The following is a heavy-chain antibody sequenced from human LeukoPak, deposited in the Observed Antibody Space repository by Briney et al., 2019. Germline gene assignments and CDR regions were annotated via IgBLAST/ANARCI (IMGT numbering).Heavy chain of an antibody. CDR2: TYYRSKWNS. V-gene: IGHV6-1*01. J-gene: IGHJ5*02. CDR1: GDSVSSNSAS. Sequence: SQTLSLTCAISGDSVSSNSASRNWIGQSPSRGLEWLGRTYYRSKWNSDYAISVQSRITINPDTSKNQFSLHLKSVTPEDTAVYYCARDPDSSYEWGPFDPWGQGTLVTVSS. D-gene: IGHD6-6*01. CDR3: ARDPDSSYEWGPFDP.